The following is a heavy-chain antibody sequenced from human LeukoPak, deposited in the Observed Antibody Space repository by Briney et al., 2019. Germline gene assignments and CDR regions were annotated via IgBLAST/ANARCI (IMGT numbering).Heavy chain of an antibody. CDR3: ARGDYGGNGGLGMDY. J-gene: IGHJ4*02. Sequence: PSQTLSLTCTVSGGSISSGGYYWSWIRQHPGKGLEWIGYIYYSASTYYNPSLKSRVTISVGTSKNQFSLKLSSVTAADTAVYYCARGDYGGNGGLGMDYWGQGTLVTVSS. CDR2: IYYSAST. CDR1: GGSISSGGYY. D-gene: IGHD4-23*01. V-gene: IGHV4-31*03.